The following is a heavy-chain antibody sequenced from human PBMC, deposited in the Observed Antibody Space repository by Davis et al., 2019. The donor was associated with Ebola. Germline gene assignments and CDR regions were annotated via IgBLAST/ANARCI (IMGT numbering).Heavy chain of an antibody. D-gene: IGHD6-19*01. J-gene: IGHJ6*02. CDR3: ARFSGSGWYGGDYYYYYGMDV. CDR1: GGSLRGHY. V-gene: IGHV4-34*01. CDR2: INHSGTT. Sequence: MPSETLSLTCAVYGGSLRGHYWSWFRQPPGKGLEWIGEINHSGTTNYDPSLKSRVTISVDTSKNQFSLKLSSVTAADTAVYYCARFSGSGWYGGDYYYYYGMDVWGQGTTVTVSS.